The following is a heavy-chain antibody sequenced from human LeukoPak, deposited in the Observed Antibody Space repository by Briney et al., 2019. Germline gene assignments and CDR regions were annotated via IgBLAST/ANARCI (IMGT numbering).Heavy chain of an antibody. D-gene: IGHD3-16*01. V-gene: IGHV3-30*18. CDR2: ISNDGGNR. Sequence: GRSLRLSCSASGFTFSSYGMHWVRQAPGKGLEWVAVISNDGGNRHYADSVKGRFTISRDNSKNTLYLQMNSLRAEDTAVYYCANVGGNLDYWGQGTLVTVSS. CDR1: GFTFSSYG. CDR3: ANVGGNLDY. J-gene: IGHJ4*02.